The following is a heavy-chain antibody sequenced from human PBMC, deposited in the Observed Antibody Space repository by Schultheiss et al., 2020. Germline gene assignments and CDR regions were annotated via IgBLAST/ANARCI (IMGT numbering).Heavy chain of an antibody. CDR2: TYYRSKWYN. V-gene: IGHV6-1*01. D-gene: IGHD3-3*01. CDR1: GDSVSSNSAA. Sequence: SQTLSLTCAISGDSVSSNSAAWNWIRQSPSRGLEWLGRTYYRSKWYNDYAVSVKSRITINPDTSKNQFSLQLNSVTPEDTAVYYCTSGGFWSGFSGYYYGMDVWGQGTTVTVSS. CDR3: TSGGFWSGFSGYYYGMDV. J-gene: IGHJ6*02.